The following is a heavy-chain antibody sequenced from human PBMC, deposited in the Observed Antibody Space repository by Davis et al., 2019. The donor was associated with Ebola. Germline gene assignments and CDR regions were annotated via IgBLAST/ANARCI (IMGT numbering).Heavy chain of an antibody. V-gene: IGHV4-39*01. J-gene: IGHJ4*02. D-gene: IGHD6-13*01. Sequence: MPSETLSLTCTVSGGSISTYYWGWIRQPPGKGLEWIGSIYYSGSTYYNPSLKSRVTISVDTSKNQFSLKLSSVTAADTAVYYCAVILYSSSWYDYWGQGTLVTVSS. CDR2: IYYSGST. CDR1: GGSISTYY. CDR3: AVILYSSSWYDY.